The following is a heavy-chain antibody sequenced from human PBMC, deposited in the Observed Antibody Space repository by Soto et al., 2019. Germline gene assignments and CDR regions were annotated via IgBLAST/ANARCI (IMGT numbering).Heavy chain of an antibody. Sequence: GASVKVSCKASGYTFTSYDINWVRQATGQGLEWMGWMNPNSGNTGYAQKFQGRVTMTRNTSISTAYMELSSLRSEDTAVYYCAGQRGYSYGVYGMDVWGQGHTVTVSS. V-gene: IGHV1-8*01. CDR3: AGQRGYSYGVYGMDV. D-gene: IGHD5-18*01. J-gene: IGHJ6*02. CDR1: GYTFTSYD. CDR2: MNPNSGNT.